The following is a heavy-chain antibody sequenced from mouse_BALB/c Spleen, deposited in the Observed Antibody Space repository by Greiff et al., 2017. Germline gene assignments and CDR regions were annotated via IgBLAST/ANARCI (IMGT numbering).Heavy chain of an antibody. V-gene: IGHV1-69*02. CDR1: GYTFTSYW. Sequence: QVQLQQPGAELVRPGASVKLSCKASGYTFTSYWINWVKQRPGQGLEWIGNIYPSDSYTNYNQKFKDKATLTVDKSSSTAYMQLSSPTSEDSAVYYCTRLGRHGDFDYWGQGTTLTVSS. D-gene: IGHD3-3*01. J-gene: IGHJ2*01. CDR3: TRLGRHGDFDY. CDR2: IYPSDSYT.